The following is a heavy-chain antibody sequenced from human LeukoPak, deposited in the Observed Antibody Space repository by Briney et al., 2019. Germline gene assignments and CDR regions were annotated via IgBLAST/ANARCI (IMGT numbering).Heavy chain of an antibody. J-gene: IGHJ4*02. CDR1: GGSISSSSYY. CDR2: MYYSGST. V-gene: IGHV4-39*01. D-gene: IGHD3-22*01. Sequence: PSETLSLTCTVSGGSISSSSYYWGWIRQPPGKGLEWIGSMYYSGSTYYNPSLKSRVTISVDMSKNQFSLKLTSVTAADTAVYYCARWHYYYDSSGSLHYFHNWGQGTLVTVSS. CDR3: ARWHYYYDSSGSLHYFHN.